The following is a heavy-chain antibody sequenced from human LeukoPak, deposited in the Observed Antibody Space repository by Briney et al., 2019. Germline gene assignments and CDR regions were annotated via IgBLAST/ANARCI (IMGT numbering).Heavy chain of an antibody. CDR3: ARQYGESNWFDP. CDR2: IYPGDSDT. CDR1: GYIFSTYW. D-gene: IGHD4-17*01. J-gene: IGHJ5*02. V-gene: IGHV5-51*01. Sequence: PGESLKISCKGSGYIFSTYWIAWVRQMPGKGLEWMGFIYPGDSDTRYSPSFQGQVTISADKSISTAYLQWSSMKASDTAMYYCARQYGESNWFDPWGQRTLVTVSS.